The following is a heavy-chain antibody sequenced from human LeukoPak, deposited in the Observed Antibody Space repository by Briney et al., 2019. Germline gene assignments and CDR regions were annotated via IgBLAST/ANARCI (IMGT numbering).Heavy chain of an antibody. CDR3: ARDPPGPSGMDV. Sequence: GRSLRLSCAASRFTFSSYTMHWVRQAPGKGLEWVAVISYDGSNKYYADSVKGRFTISRDNSKNTLYLQMSSLRADDTAVYYCARDPPGPSGMDVWGQGTTVTVSS. CDR2: ISYDGSNK. CDR1: RFTFSSYT. D-gene: IGHD2-8*02. J-gene: IGHJ6*02. V-gene: IGHV3-30-3*01.